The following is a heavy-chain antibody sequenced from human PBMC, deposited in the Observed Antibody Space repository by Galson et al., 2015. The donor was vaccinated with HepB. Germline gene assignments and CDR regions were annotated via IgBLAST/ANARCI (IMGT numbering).Heavy chain of an antibody. J-gene: IGHJ3*02. CDR2: ISSSSSYI. D-gene: IGHD1-26*01. V-gene: IGHV3-21*01. CDR1: GFTFSSYS. Sequence: SLRLSCAASGFTFSSYSMNWVRQAPGKGLEWVSSISSSSSYIYYADSVKGRFTISRDNAKNSLYLQMNSLRAEDTAVYYCAREIVGATGGADAFDIWGQGTMVTVSS. CDR3: AREIVGATGGADAFDI.